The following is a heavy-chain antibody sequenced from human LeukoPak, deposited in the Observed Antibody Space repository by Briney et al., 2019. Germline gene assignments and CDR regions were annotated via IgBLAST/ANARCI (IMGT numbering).Heavy chain of an antibody. D-gene: IGHD6-13*01. CDR1: GGSISSSSYY. CDR2: IYYSGST. CDR3: ARHEQVQQTLDY. Sequence: ASETLSLTCTVSGGSISSSSYYWGWIRQPPGKGLEWIGSIYYSGSTYYNPALKSRVTISVDTSKNQFSLKLSSVTAADTAVYYCARHEQVQQTLDYWGQGTLVTVSS. V-gene: IGHV4-39*01. J-gene: IGHJ4*02.